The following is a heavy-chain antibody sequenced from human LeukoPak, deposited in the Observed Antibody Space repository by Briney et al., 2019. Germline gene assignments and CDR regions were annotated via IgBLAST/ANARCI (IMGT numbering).Heavy chain of an antibody. CDR3: GRVGSGGTREDTLDI. J-gene: IGHJ3*02. V-gene: IGHV3-21*01. D-gene: IGHD1-26*01. CDR1: GFTFSSYS. Sequence: GGSLRLSCAASGFTFSSYSMNWVRQTPGNGLEWVSSIGSSSSHIYYADSVKGRFTISRDNAKNSLYLQMNSLRAEDTAVYYCGRVGSGGTREDTLDIWGQGTMVTVSS. CDR2: IGSSSSHI.